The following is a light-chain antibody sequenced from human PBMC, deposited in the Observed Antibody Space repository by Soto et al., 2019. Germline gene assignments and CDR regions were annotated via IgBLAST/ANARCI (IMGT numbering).Light chain of an antibody. Sequence: IQLTQSPSSLSASVGDRVTITCRASQGINTFLAWYQQKPGKAPKLLIYAASTLQSGVPSRFSGSGSGTDFTLTISSLQPEDFATYYCLQDHDDSWTFGQGTKVDIK. CDR1: QGINTF. CDR3: LQDHDDSWT. CDR2: AAS. J-gene: IGKJ1*01. V-gene: IGKV1-9*01.